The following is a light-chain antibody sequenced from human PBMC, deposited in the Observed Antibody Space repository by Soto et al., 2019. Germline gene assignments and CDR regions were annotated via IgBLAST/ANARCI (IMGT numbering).Light chain of an antibody. CDR1: SGSIASNY. CDR2: EDN. CDR3: QSYGSLSPVV. V-gene: IGLV6-57*04. Sequence: NFMLTQPHSVSESPGKTVTISCTRSSGSIASNYVQWYQQRPASAPTTVIYEDNHRPSGVPDRFSGSFDTASNSAPLTISGQKTEDAADYCCQSYGSLSPVVFGGGTKLTVL. J-gene: IGLJ2*01.